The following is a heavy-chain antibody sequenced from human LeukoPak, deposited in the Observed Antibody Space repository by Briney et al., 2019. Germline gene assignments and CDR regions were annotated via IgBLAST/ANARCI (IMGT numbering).Heavy chain of an antibody. V-gene: IGHV3-21*01. CDR1: GFTLSSYA. J-gene: IGHJ4*02. CDR2: ISSSSSYI. CDR3: ARVLGVQESEYYFDY. Sequence: GGSLRLSCAASGFTLSSYAMNWVRQAPGKGLEWVSSISSSSSYIYYADSMKGRFTISRDNAKNSLYMQMNSLRAEDTAVYYCARVLGVQESEYYFDYWGQGTLVTVSS. D-gene: IGHD6-19*01.